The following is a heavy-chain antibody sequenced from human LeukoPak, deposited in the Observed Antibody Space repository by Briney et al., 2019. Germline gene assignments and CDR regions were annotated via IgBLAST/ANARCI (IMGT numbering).Heavy chain of an antibody. CDR2: TYTSGST. CDR1: GGSISSYY. CDR3: ARSGYGYYFDY. V-gene: IGHV4-4*09. J-gene: IGHJ4*02. Sequence: SETLSLTCTVSGGSISSYYWSWIRQPPGKGLEWIGYTYTSGSTNYNPSLKSRVTISVDTSKNQFSLKLSSVTAADTAVYYCARSGYGYYFDYWGQGTLVTVSS. D-gene: IGHD3-9*01.